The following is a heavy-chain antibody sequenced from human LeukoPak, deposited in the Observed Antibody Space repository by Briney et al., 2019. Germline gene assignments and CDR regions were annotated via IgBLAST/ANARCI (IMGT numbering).Heavy chain of an antibody. V-gene: IGHV4-34*01. J-gene: IGHJ4*02. Sequence: SETLSLTCAVYGGSFGGYYWSWIRQPPGKGLEWIGEINHSGSTNYNPSLKSRVTISVDTSKNQFSLKLSSVTAADTAVYYCARKGVPLYYYDSSGYSFDYWGQGTLVTVSS. CDR3: ARKGVPLYYYDSSGYSFDY. CDR1: GGSFGGYY. D-gene: IGHD3-22*01. CDR2: INHSGST.